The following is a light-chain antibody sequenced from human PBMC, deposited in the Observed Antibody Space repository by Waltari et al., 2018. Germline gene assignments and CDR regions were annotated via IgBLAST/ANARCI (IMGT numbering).Light chain of an antibody. J-gene: IGKJ1*01. CDR2: GAS. V-gene: IGKV3-20*01. Sequence: VLTQSPGTLSLSPGERATLSCRASQSVSSTYFSWYQQKPGQAPRPLIYGASARATGIPDRFSGSGSGTDFTLTISRLEPEDFAVYYCQQYGMTFGQGTKVEIK. CDR1: QSVSSTY. CDR3: QQYGMT.